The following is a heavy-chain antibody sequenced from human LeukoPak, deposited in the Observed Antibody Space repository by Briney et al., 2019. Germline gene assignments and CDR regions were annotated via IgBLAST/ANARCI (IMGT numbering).Heavy chain of an antibody. J-gene: IGHJ3*02. CDR2: ISSSGSTI. D-gene: IGHD2-21*01. V-gene: IGHV3-11*01. CDR1: GFTFSDYY. CDR3: AKDSVVIATGDDAFDI. Sequence: PGGSLRLSCAASGFTFSDYYMSWIRQAPGKGLEWVSYISSSGSTIYYADSVKGRFTISRDNAKNSLYLQMNSLRAEDTAVYYCAKDSVVIATGDDAFDIWGQGTMVTVSS.